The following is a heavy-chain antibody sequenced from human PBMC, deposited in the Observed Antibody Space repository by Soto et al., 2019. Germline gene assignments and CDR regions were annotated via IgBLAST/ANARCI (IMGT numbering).Heavy chain of an antibody. Sequence: PGESLKISCQGSGYSFSTYWIAWVRQMPGKGLEWMGILYPDDSDSRYSPSFQGQVTISVDKSIRTAYLQWRSLTDSDTAIYYCARRRETTMAYDAYDLWGQGTMVTV. D-gene: IGHD1-1*01. V-gene: IGHV5-51*01. CDR1: GYSFSTYW. CDR2: LYPDDSDS. J-gene: IGHJ3*01. CDR3: ARRRETTMAYDAYDL.